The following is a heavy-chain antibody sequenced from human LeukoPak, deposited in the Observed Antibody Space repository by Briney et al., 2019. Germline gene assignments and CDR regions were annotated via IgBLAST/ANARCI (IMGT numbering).Heavy chain of an antibody. CDR3: ARDGGSGWYGNWFDP. CDR1: GYTFTNYD. V-gene: IGHV1-8*02. J-gene: IGHJ5*02. Sequence: ASVKVSCKASGYTFTNYDINWVRQATGQGLEWMGWMNPNSGNTGYAQKFQGRVTMTRDMSRSTVYMELSSLRSEDTAVYYCARDGGSGWYGNWFDPWGQGTLVTVSS. D-gene: IGHD6-19*01. CDR2: MNPNSGNT.